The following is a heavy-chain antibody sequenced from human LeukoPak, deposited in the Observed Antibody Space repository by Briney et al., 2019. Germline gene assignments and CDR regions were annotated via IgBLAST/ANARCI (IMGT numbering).Heavy chain of an antibody. V-gene: IGHV1-69*04. CDR3: ARDKLGYCSGGSCYFDL. CDR1: GGTFSNYA. Sequence: SVKVSCKASGGTFSNYALSWVRQAPGHGLEWMGRIIPILGIAKFAQKFQGRFTIIADKSTSTAYMELSGLRSEDTAVYYCARDKLGYCSGGSCYFDLWGQGTLVTVSS. J-gene: IGHJ4*02. D-gene: IGHD2-15*01. CDR2: IIPILGIA.